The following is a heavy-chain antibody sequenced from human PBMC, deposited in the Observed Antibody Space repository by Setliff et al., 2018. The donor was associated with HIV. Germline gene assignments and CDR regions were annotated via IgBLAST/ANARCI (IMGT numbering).Heavy chain of an antibody. D-gene: IGHD3-9*01. CDR2: IHTSGST. Sequence: SETLSLTCSVSGGSISSRSYYWSWIRQPAGKGLEWIGHIHTSGSTDYSPSLKSRVTISVDTSKKQFSLKLSSVTAAGTAVYYCARRDSYYDILTGRAFDAFDIWGQGTVVTVSS. J-gene: IGHJ3*02. CDR3: ARRDSYYDILTGRAFDAFDI. CDR1: GGSISSRSYY. V-gene: IGHV4-61*09.